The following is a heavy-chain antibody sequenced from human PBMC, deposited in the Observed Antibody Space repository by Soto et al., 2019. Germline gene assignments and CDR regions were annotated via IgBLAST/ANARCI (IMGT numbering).Heavy chain of an antibody. CDR2: IYYSGST. J-gene: IGHJ4*02. CDR3: ARGVGGSGSYFYFDY. CDR1: GGSVSSGSYY. V-gene: IGHV4-61*01. Sequence: PSETLSLTCTVSGGSVSSGSYYWSWIRQPPGKGLEWIGYIYYSGSTNYNPSLKSRVTISVDTSKNQFSLKLSSVTAADTAVYYCARGVGGSGSYFYFDYWGQGTLVTVSS. D-gene: IGHD1-26*01.